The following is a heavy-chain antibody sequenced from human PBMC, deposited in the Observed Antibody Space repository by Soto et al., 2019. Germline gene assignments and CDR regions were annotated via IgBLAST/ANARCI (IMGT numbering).Heavy chain of an antibody. CDR1: GGSISSGGYY. CDR3: ARGVLILVTTDWFDP. D-gene: IGHD4-17*01. CDR2: IYYSGST. Sequence: QVQLQESGPGLVKPSQTLSLTCTVSGGSISSGGYYWSWIRQHPGKGLEWIGYIYYSGSTYYNPSIKSRVTISVDTSKNQFSLKLSSVTAADTAVYYCARGVLILVTTDWFDPWGQGTLVTVSS. J-gene: IGHJ5*02. V-gene: IGHV4-31*03.